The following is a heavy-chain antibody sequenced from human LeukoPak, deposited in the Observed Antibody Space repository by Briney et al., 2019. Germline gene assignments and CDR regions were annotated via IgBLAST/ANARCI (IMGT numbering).Heavy chain of an antibody. J-gene: IGHJ6*03. CDR2: ISGSDGST. V-gene: IGHV3-23*01. Sequence: GGSLRLSRAASGFTFSSYAMSWVRQAPGKGLVCVSAISGSDGSTYYAETVKRRFTISRDNYRNTPYPQMNSLRAEETAVYYCPRCGAGGGYYYYYMDVWGKGTTVTVSS. CDR3: PRCGAGGGYYYYYMDV. CDR1: GFTFSSYA. D-gene: IGHD2-15*01.